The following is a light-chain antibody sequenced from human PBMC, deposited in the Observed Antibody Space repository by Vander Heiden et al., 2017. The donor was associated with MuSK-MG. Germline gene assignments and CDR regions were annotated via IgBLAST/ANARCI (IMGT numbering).Light chain of an antibody. J-gene: IGKJ4*01. CDR3: QQYNNWPALT. Sequence: EIVMTQSPATLSVSPGESATLSCRASQSVSSHLAWYQQKPGQAPRLLISAASTRATGIPARFRGSGSGTEFSLTINGLQPEDCAVYYCQQYNNWPALTFGGGTKVEIK. CDR2: AAS. V-gene: IGKV3-15*01. CDR1: QSVSSH.